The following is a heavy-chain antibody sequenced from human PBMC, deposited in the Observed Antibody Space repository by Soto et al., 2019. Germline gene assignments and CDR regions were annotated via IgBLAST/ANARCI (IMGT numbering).Heavy chain of an antibody. CDR1: GGSFSGYY. Sequence: SETLSLTCAVYGGSFSGYYLSWIRQPPGKGLEWIGEINHSGSTNYNPSLKSRVTISVDTSKNQFSLKLSSVTAADTAVYYCASTMVRGVIRYWGQGTLVTVSS. D-gene: IGHD3-10*01. V-gene: IGHV4-34*01. CDR3: ASTMVRGVIRY. CDR2: INHSGST. J-gene: IGHJ4*02.